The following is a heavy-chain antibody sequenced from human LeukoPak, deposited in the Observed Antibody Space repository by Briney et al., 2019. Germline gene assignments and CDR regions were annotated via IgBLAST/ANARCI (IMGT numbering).Heavy chain of an antibody. Sequence: GGSLRLSCAASGFTFSSYAMHWVRQAPGKGLEWVAVISYDGSNKYYADSVKGRFTISRDNSKNTLYLQMNSLRAEDTAVYYCARDGGSYYYGSGSYRYYFGYWGQGTLVTVSS. J-gene: IGHJ4*02. CDR3: ARDGGSYYYGSGSYRYYFGY. V-gene: IGHV3-30-3*01. CDR2: ISYDGSNK. D-gene: IGHD3-10*01. CDR1: GFTFSSYA.